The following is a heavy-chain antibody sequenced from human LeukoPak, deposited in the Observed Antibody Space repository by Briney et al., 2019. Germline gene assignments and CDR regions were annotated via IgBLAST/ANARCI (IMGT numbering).Heavy chain of an antibody. D-gene: IGHD3-10*01. Sequence: GGSLRLSCAASGFTFSNAWMSWVRQAPGKGLEWVGRIKSKTDGGTTDYAAPVKGRFTISRDDSKNTLYLQMNSLKTEDTAVYYCTTGPGSYYNTDDYFDYWGQGTLVTVSS. CDR2: IKSKTDGGTT. J-gene: IGHJ4*02. CDR1: GFTFSNAW. CDR3: TTGPGSYYNTDDYFDY. V-gene: IGHV3-15*01.